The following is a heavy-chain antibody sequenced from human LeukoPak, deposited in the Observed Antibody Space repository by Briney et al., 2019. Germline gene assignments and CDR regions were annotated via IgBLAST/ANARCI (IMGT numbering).Heavy chain of an antibody. V-gene: IGHV1-69*13. Sequence: ASVKVSCKASGGTFSSYAISWVRQAPGQGFNWMGGIIPIFDTANYAQKFQGRVTITADESTSTAYMELSSLRSEDTAVYYCARFHISGDSFDYWGQGTLVTVSS. CDR2: IIPIFDTA. CDR1: GGTFSSYA. CDR3: ARFHISGDSFDY. D-gene: IGHD3-10*01. J-gene: IGHJ4*02.